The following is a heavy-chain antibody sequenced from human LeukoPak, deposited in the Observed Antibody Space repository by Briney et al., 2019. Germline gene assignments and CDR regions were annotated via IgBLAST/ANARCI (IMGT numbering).Heavy chain of an antibody. Sequence: LAGGSLRLSCAASGFTFSSYAMSWVRQAPGKGLEWVSAISGSGGSTYYADSVKGRFTISRDNSKNTLYLQMNSLRAEDTAVYYCARVSVWRYNALIDYWGQGTLVTVSS. CDR3: ARVSVWRYNALIDY. CDR2: ISGSGGST. CDR1: GFTFSSYA. D-gene: IGHD5-24*01. V-gene: IGHV3-23*01. J-gene: IGHJ4*02.